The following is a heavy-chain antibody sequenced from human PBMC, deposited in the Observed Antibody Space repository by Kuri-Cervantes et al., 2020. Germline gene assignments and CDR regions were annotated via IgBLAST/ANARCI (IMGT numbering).Heavy chain of an antibody. Sequence: SETLSLTCTVSGGCINNEYWIWIRRPPGKGLEWIGYIYYTGSTNYNPSLKNRLTISLDMSTYQFSLKLSSVTAADTAVYYCAREGYDIVTGYYGDYWGQGTLITVSS. D-gene: IGHD3-9*01. V-gene: IGHV4-59*12. CDR3: AREGYDIVTGYYGDY. J-gene: IGHJ4*02. CDR1: GGCINNEY. CDR2: IYYTGST.